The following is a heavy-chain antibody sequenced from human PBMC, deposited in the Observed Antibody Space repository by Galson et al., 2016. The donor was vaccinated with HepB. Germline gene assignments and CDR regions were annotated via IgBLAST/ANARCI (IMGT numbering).Heavy chain of an antibody. J-gene: IGHJ4*02. D-gene: IGHD3-9*01. CDR2: ISSSSSYI. Sequence: SLRLSCAASGFTFSSYSMHWVRQAPGKGLERVSSISSSSSYIYYADSVKGRFTISRDNAKNSLYLQMNSLRAEDTAVYYCATSPILRYFDWLRSQGHERFDYWGQGTLVTVSS. CDR1: GFTFSSYS. CDR3: ATSPILRYFDWLRSQGHERFDY. V-gene: IGHV3-21*01.